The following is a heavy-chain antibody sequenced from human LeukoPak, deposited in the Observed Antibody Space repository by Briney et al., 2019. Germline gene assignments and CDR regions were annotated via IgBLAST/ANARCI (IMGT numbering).Heavy chain of an antibody. D-gene: IGHD2-15*01. Sequence: GGSLRLSCAAAGFTVSSNCMSWVRQAPGKGLEWVSLICSGGNTYYADSVKGRFTISRDDSKNTLYLQMNSLRAEDTAVYYCARRYCSGGTCYFFDYWGQGTLVTVSS. CDR2: ICSGGNT. V-gene: IGHV3-53*01. J-gene: IGHJ4*02. CDR3: ARRYCSGGTCYFFDY. CDR1: GFTVSSNC.